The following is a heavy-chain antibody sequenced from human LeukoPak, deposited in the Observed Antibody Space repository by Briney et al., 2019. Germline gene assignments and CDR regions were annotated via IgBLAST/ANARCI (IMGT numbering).Heavy chain of an antibody. CDR3: ASSIYDFWSGYSDHFDY. CDR2: IYYSGST. Sequence: PSETLSLPCTVSGGSISSSSYYWGWIRQPPGKGLEWIGSIYYSGSTYYNPSLKSRVTISVDTSKNQFSLKLSSVTAADTAVYYCASSIYDFWSGYSDHFDYWGQGTLVTVSS. V-gene: IGHV4-39*07. CDR1: GGSISSSSYY. D-gene: IGHD3-3*01. J-gene: IGHJ4*02.